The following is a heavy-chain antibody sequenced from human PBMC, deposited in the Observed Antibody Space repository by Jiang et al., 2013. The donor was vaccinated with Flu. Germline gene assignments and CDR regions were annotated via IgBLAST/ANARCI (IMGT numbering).Heavy chain of an antibody. V-gene: IGHV4-59*08. CDR3: ARQAGPSGSYPFDY. Sequence: LLKPSETLSLTCTVSGGSISSYYWSWIRQPPGKGLEWIGYIYYSGSTNYNPSLKSRVTISVDTSKNQFSLKLSSVTAADTAVYYCARQAGPSGSYPFDYWGQGTLVTVSS. CDR1: GGSISSYY. J-gene: IGHJ4*02. D-gene: IGHD1-26*01. CDR2: IYYSGST.